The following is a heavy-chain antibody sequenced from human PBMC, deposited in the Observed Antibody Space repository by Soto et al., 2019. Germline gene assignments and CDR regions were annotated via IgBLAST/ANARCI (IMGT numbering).Heavy chain of an antibody. V-gene: IGHV3-33*01. CDR3: ARSSSSWYPNYYYYGMDV. Sequence: QVQLVESGGGVVQPGRSLRLSCAASGFTFSSYGMHWVRQAPGKGLEWVAVIWYDGSNKYYADSVKGRFTISRDNSKNTLYLQMNSLRAEDTAVYYCARSSSSWYPNYYYYGMDVWGQGTTVTVSS. J-gene: IGHJ6*02. CDR1: GFTFSSYG. D-gene: IGHD6-13*01. CDR2: IWYDGSNK.